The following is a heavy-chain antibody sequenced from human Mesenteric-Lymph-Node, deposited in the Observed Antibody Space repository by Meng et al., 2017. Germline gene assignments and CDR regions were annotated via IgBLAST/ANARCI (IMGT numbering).Heavy chain of an antibody. CDR2: INHSGST. D-gene: IGHD3-3*01. J-gene: IGHJ2*01. CDR1: GGSFSGYY. V-gene: IGHV4-34*01. Sequence: VKLTQGGAGLLRPSEPLSLPCAVYGGSFSGYYWSWIRQPPGKGLEWIGEINHSGSTNYNPSLKSRVTISVDTSKNQFSLKLSSVTAADTAVYYCARGAYDDFWSGYYPIYWYFDLWGRGTLVTVSS. CDR3: ARGAYDDFWSGYYPIYWYFDL.